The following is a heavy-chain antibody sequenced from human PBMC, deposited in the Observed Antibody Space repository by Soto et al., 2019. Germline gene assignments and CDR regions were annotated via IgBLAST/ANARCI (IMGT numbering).Heavy chain of an antibody. CDR1: GGSISSSSYY. CDR2: IYYSGST. CDR3: WMSSGYPGGGFDP. J-gene: IGHJ5*02. D-gene: IGHD3-22*01. V-gene: IGHV4-39*01. Sequence: QLQLQESGPGLVKPSETLSLTCTVSGGSISSSSYYWGWIRQPPGKGLEWIGSIYYSGSTYYNPSLKSRVTRAVDTSKNQFSLKLSSVTAADTAVDYCWMSSGYPGGGFDPWGQGTLVTVSS.